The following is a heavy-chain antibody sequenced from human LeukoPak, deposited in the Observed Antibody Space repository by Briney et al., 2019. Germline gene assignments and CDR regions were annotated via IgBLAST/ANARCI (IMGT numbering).Heavy chain of an antibody. J-gene: IGHJ4*02. V-gene: IGHV4-4*02. D-gene: IGHD6-19*01. CDR2: IYHSGTT. Sequence: PSETLSLTCTVSGGSISSSNWWGWVRQPPGKGLECIGEIYHSGTTNYNPSLKSRVTISVDTSKNQFSLKLSSVTAADTAVYYCARIAVAGEIDYWGQGTLVTVSS. CDR1: GGSISSSNW. CDR3: ARIAVAGEIDY.